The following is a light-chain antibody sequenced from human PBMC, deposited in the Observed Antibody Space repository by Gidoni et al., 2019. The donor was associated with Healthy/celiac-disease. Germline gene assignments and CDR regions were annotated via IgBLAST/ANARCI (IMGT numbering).Light chain of an antibody. V-gene: IGLV3-19*01. J-gene: IGLJ3*02. CDR3: NSRDSSGNWV. CDR2: GKN. Sequence: SSERTQDPAVSVSLGHTVRITCQGDSLRSYYASWYQQKPGQAPVLVIYGKNNRPSGIPDRFSGSSSGNTASLAITGAQAEDEADYYCNSRDSSGNWVFGGGTKLTVL. CDR1: SLRSYY.